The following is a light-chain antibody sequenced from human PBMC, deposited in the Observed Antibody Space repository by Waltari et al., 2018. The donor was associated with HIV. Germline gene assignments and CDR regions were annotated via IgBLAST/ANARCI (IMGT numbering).Light chain of an antibody. V-gene: IGLV2-11*01. CDR1: SRDVGGYNY. J-gene: IGLJ2*01. Sequence: QSALTQPRSVSGSPGQSVTISCTGSSRDVGGYNYVSWYQRHPGKAPKLMIYDVNRRPSVVPGRFSGSKSGDTSSLTISGLEAEDEGDYFCSSYACRYNYVFGGGTSLTVL. CDR2: DVN. CDR3: SSYACRYNYV.